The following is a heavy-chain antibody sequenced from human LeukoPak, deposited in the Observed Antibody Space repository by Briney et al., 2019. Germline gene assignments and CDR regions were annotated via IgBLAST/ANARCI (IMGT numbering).Heavy chain of an antibody. CDR1: GFTFSFYW. CDR2: INSDESST. J-gene: IGHJ4*02. V-gene: IGHV3-74*01. CDR3: ARARSPYYYDSRGTRGFDY. Sequence: GGSLRLSCAASGFTFSFYWMHWVRQTPGKGLVWVSRINSDESSTDYADSVKGRFTISRDNAKNTLYLQMNSLGAEDTAVYYCARARSPYYYDSRGTRGFDYWGQGTLVTVSS. D-gene: IGHD3-22*01.